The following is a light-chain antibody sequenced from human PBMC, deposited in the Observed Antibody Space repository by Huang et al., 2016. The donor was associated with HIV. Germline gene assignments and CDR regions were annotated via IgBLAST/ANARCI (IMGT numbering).Light chain of an antibody. J-gene: IGKJ1*01. CDR3: QQYALSPWT. Sequence: EIVLTQSPGTLSLSLGERATLSCRASQTVSNNYLAWYQQKPGQAPRLLIYGAASRGTGIRERFSGSGSGTDFTLIINRLEPEDFGVYHCQQYALSPWTFGQGTKVEIK. CDR1: QTVSNNY. CDR2: GAA. V-gene: IGKV3-20*01.